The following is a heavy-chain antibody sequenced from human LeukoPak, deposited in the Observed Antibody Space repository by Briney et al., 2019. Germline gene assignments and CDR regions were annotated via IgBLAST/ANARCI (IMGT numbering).Heavy chain of an antibody. J-gene: IGHJ5*02. D-gene: IGHD2-15*01. V-gene: IGHV4-59*12. Sequence: PSETLSLTCTVSGGSISSYYWSWIRQPPGKGLEWIGYIYYSGSTNYNPSLKSRVTISVDTSKNQFSLKLSSVTAADTAMYYCARGSTDGYCSGGSCYSTSNWFDPWGQGTLVTVSS. CDR2: IYYSGST. CDR1: GGSISSYY. CDR3: ARGSTDGYCSGGSCYSTSNWFDP.